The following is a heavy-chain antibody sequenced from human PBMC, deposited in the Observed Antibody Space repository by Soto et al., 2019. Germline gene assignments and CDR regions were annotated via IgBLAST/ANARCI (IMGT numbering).Heavy chain of an antibody. CDR1: GGSISSYY. CDR3: ARSSESPQFDYYYYYMDV. Sequence: SETLSLTCTVSGGSISSYYWSWIRQPPGKGLEWIGYIYYSGSTNYNPSLKSRVTISVDTSKNQFSLKLSSVTAADTAVYYCARSSESPQFDYYYYYMDVWGKGTTVTVSS. J-gene: IGHJ6*03. V-gene: IGHV4-59*01. CDR2: IYYSGST.